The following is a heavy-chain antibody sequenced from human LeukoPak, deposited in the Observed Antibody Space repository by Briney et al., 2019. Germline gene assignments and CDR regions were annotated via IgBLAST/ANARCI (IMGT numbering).Heavy chain of an antibody. D-gene: IGHD3-16*01. CDR2: IDPSDSYT. CDR3: GRGRGKDDY. J-gene: IGHJ4*02. CDR1: GSSFTSYW. Sequence: GESLKISCKGSGSSFTSYWISWVRQLPGKGLEWMGRIDPSDSYTNYSPSFQGHVTISADKSISTAYLQWSSLKASDTAMYFCGRGRGKDDYWGQGTLVTVSS. V-gene: IGHV5-10-1*01.